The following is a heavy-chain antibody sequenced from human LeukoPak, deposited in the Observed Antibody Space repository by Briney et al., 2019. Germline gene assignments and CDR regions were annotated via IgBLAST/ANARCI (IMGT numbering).Heavy chain of an antibody. D-gene: IGHD6-6*01. J-gene: IGHJ5*02. CDR3: ARDLSEYSSGFDP. V-gene: IGHV3-21*01. CDR1: GFTFTSYX. Sequence: GXSLXLSCAASGFTFTSYXXNWVRQAPGXXLEXVSSISSSSSYIYYADSVKGRFTISRDNAKNSLYLQMNSLRAEDTAVYYCARDLSEYSSGFDPWGQGTLVTVSA. CDR2: ISSSSSYI.